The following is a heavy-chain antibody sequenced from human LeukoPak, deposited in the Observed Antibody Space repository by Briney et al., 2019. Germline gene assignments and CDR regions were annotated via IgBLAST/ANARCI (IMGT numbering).Heavy chain of an antibody. Sequence: GGSLRLSCAASGFTFSSYGMHWVRQAPGKGLEWVAFIRHDGSNKYYADSVKGRFTISRDNSKNTLYLQMNSLRAEDTAVYYCFTVPAAPFDYWGQGTLVTVSS. CDR2: IRHDGSNK. V-gene: IGHV3-30*02. CDR1: GFTFSSYG. J-gene: IGHJ4*02. CDR3: FTVPAAPFDY. D-gene: IGHD2-2*01.